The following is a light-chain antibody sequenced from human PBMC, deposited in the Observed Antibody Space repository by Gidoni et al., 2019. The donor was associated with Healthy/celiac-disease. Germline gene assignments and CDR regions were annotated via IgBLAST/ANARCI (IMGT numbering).Light chain of an antibody. CDR2: SNN. V-gene: IGLV1-44*01. CDR1: SSNIGSNT. J-gene: IGLJ3*02. Sequence: QSVLTQLPSALGTPGQKVTISCSGSSSNIGSNTVNWYQQLPVTAPKLHIYSNNQRPSEVPDRFSGSKSCTSSSLAIGGLQSENKAGYYCEAWDNSLNGVFGGGTKLTVL. CDR3: EAWDNSLNGV.